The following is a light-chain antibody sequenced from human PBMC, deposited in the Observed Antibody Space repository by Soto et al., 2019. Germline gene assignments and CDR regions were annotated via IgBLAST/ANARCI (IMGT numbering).Light chain of an antibody. CDR3: QQYGTSPWT. J-gene: IGKJ1*01. CDR1: QSVSSGY. CDR2: GAS. Sequence: DIVWTQSPATLSLSPGERATLYFGASQSVSSGYLAWYQQRPGQAPRLLIYGASTRATGIPDRFSGSGSGTDFTLTISRLEPEDFAVYYCQQYGTSPWTFGQGTKVDIK. V-gene: IGKV3-20*01.